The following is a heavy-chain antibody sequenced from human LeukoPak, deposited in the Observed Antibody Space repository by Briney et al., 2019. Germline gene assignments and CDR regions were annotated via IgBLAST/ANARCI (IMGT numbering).Heavy chain of an antibody. Sequence: GGSLRLSCAASGFTFSSYWMSWVRQPPGKGLEWVANIKQDGSEKYYVDSVKGRFTISRDNAKNSLYLQMNSLRAEDTAVYYCARDGLYDYVWGSYRHDYWGQGTLVTVSS. J-gene: IGHJ4*02. D-gene: IGHD3-16*02. CDR3: ARDGLYDYVWGSYRHDY. CDR1: GFTFSSYW. V-gene: IGHV3-7*01. CDR2: IKQDGSEK.